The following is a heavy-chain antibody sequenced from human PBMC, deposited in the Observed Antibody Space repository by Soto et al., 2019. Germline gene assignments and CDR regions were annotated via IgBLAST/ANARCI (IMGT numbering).Heavy chain of an antibody. CDR3: ERDAYYYDSSGYTQNWFDP. Sequence: PGGSLRLSCAASGFTFSSYWMHWVRQAPGKGLVWVSRINSDGSSTSYADSVKGRFTISRDNAKNTLYLQMNSLRAEDTAVYYCERDAYYYDSSGYTQNWFDPWGQGTLVTVSS. CDR1: GFTFSSYW. J-gene: IGHJ5*02. D-gene: IGHD3-22*01. V-gene: IGHV3-74*01. CDR2: INSDGSST.